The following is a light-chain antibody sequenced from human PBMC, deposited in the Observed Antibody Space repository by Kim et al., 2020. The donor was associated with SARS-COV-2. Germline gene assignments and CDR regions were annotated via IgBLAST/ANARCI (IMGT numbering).Light chain of an antibody. CDR2: DAS. Sequence: DIQMTQSPSSLSASVGDRVTITCRASQDICNYLNWYQKKPGKAPKRLIYDASNLETGVPSRFSGSGSVTDFTLTISSLQTEDFATYYCQQYGNLPRTFGPGTKVDIK. CDR3: QQYGNLPRT. V-gene: IGKV1-33*01. J-gene: IGKJ3*01. CDR1: QDICNY.